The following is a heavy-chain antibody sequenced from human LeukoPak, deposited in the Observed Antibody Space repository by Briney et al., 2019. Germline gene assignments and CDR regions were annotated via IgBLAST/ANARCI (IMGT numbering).Heavy chain of an antibody. D-gene: IGHD3-22*01. CDR2: IYHSGST. CDR3: ARSSTGYRLARDAFDI. J-gene: IGHJ3*02. V-gene: IGHV4-38-2*02. CDR1: GYSISSGYY. Sequence: SETLSLTCTVSGYSISSGYYWGWIRQPPGKGLQWIGSIYHSGSTYYNPSLKSRVTISVDTSKNQFSLKLSSVTATDTAVYYCARSSTGYRLARDAFDIWGQGTVVTASS.